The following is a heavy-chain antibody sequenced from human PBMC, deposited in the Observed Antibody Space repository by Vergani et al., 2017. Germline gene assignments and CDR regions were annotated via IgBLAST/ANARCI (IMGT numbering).Heavy chain of an antibody. CDR3: ASRLIAVVWWEIDY. D-gene: IGHD6-19*01. CDR1: GFTFSSYA. J-gene: IGHJ4*02. CDR2: ISGSGGST. V-gene: IGHV3-23*01. Sequence: EVQLLESGGGLVQPGGSLRLSCAASGFTFSSYAMSWVRQAPGKGLDWVSSISGSGGSTYYADSVKGRFTISRDNSKNTLYLQMNSLRAEDTAVYYCASRLIAVVWWEIDYWGQGTLVTVSA.